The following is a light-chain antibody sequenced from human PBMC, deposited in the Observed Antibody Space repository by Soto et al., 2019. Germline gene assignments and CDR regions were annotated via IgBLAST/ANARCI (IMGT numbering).Light chain of an antibody. V-gene: IGKV3-15*01. CDR1: QSVSSN. CDR3: QQYNNWPPNT. CDR2: GAS. J-gene: IGKJ2*01. Sequence: EIVMTQSPATLSVSPGARATLSCRASQSVSSNLAWYQQKPGQAPRLLIYGASTRATGIPARFSGSGSGTEFTLTIRSLQSEDFAVYYCQQYNNWPPNTFGQGTKLELK.